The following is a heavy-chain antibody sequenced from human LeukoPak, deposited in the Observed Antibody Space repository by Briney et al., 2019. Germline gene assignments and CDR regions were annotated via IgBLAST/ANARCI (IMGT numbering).Heavy chain of an antibody. CDR1: GDSVSSNSAG. J-gene: IGHJ5*02. V-gene: IGHV6-1*01. CDR2: TYYRSKWYN. CDR3: ARGTA. Sequence: SQTLSLTCAISGDSVSSNSAGCNWIRQSPSRGLEWLGRTYYRSKWYNDFAPSVRNRITINPDSSKNQFSLQLNSVTPEDTAVYYCARGTAWGQGTLVTVSS.